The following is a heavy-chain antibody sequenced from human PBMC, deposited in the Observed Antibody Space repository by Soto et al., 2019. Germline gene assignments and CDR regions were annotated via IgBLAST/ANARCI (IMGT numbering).Heavy chain of an antibody. CDR3: ARGEDYGDYVDY. J-gene: IGHJ4*02. CDR1: GGSISSYY. V-gene: IGHV4-59*01. CDR2: IYYSGST. Sequence: PSETLSLTCTVSGGSISSYYWSGIRQPPGKGLEWIGYIYYSGSTNYNPSLKSRVTISVDTSKNQFSLKLSSVTAADTAVYYCARGEDYGDYVDYWGQGTLVTVPS. D-gene: IGHD4-17*01.